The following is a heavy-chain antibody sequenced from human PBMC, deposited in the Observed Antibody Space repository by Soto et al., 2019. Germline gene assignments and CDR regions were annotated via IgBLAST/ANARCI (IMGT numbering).Heavy chain of an antibody. CDR1: GYTFTSYG. CDR2: INIYSGDA. J-gene: IGHJ4*02. Sequence: QVRLEQSGPEVKKTGASVKVSCKASGYTFTSYGISWVRQAPGQGLEWMGWINIYSGDANYAQSFQDRVTMTRDTSTNTVDMEMRTLRSDDTAFYYCARALYYYDNSGLAYWGQGTLGTVSS. CDR3: ARALYYYDNSGLAY. V-gene: IGHV1-18*01. D-gene: IGHD3-22*01.